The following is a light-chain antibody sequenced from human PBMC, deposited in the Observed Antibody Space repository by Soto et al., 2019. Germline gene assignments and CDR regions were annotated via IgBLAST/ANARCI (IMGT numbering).Light chain of an antibody. Sequence: QSVLTQPASVSGSPGQSITISCTGTSSDVGSYNPVSWYQQHPGKAPKLMIYQVSNRPSGVSNRFSGSKSGNTASLTISGLQAEDEADYYCCSYTSSSPYVFGTGTKLTVL. V-gene: IGLV2-14*02. CDR2: QVS. J-gene: IGLJ1*01. CDR1: SSDVGSYNP. CDR3: CSYTSSSPYV.